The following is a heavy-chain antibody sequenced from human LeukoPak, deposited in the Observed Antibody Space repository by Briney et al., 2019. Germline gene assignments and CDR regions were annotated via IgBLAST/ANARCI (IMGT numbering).Heavy chain of an antibody. CDR2: ISWNSGSI. Sequence: GGSLRLSCAASGFTFDVYAMHWVRQAPGKGLEWVSGISWNSGSIDYADSVKGRFTISRDNAKNSLYLQMNSLRPEATAFYYCAKGTGRYWTFFDYWGQGTLVTVSS. J-gene: IGHJ4*02. CDR3: AKGTGRYWTFFDY. D-gene: IGHD1-26*01. V-gene: IGHV3-9*01. CDR1: GFTFDVYA.